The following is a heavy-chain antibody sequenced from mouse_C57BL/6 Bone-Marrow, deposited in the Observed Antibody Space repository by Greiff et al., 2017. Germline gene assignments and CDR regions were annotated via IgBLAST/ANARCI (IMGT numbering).Heavy chain of an antibody. CDR3: ALYVGYSHWYFDV. J-gene: IGHJ1*03. Sequence: QVQLKQPGAELVRPGSSVKLSCKASGYTFTSYWMDWVKQRPGQGLEWIGNIYPSDSETHYNQKFKDKATLTVDKSSSTAYMQLSSLTSEDSAVYYCALYVGYSHWYFDVWGTGTTVTVSS. CDR1: GYTFTSYW. CDR2: IYPSDSET. D-gene: IGHD2-3*01. V-gene: IGHV1-61*01.